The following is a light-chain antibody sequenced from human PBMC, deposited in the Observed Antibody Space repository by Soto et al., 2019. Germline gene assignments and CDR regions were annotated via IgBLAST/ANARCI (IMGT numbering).Light chain of an antibody. CDR2: GVS. V-gene: IGKV3-20*01. CDR3: QHYGDSSWT. Sequence: EIVLTQSPVALSLSPGERATLSCRASQSVSSTLLTWYQQKPGQAPRLLIYGVSSMATGIPDRFSGSGSWTDFPLSISRLESEDFAVYFCQHYGDSSWTFGQGTRVEIK. CDR1: QSVSSTL. J-gene: IGKJ1*01.